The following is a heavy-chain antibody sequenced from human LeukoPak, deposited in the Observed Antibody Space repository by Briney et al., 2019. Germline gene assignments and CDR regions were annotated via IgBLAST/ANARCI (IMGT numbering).Heavy chain of an antibody. D-gene: IGHD4-17*01. Sequence: GASVKVSCKVSGYTLTELSMHWVRQGPGKGLEWMGGFDPEDGETIYAQKFQGRVTMTEDTSADTAYMELSSLRSEDTAVYYCARGEAPYGDLSVYYYGMDVWGQGTTVTVSS. V-gene: IGHV1-24*01. CDR2: FDPEDGET. J-gene: IGHJ6*02. CDR3: ARGEAPYGDLSVYYYGMDV. CDR1: GYTLTELS.